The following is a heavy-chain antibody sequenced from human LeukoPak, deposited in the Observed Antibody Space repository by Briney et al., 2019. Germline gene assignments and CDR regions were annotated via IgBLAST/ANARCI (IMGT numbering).Heavy chain of an antibody. J-gene: IGHJ4*02. D-gene: IGHD3-22*01. Sequence: PSETLSLTCTVSGGSISSYYWSWIRQPPGKGLEWIGYIYYSGSTNYNPSLKSRVTISVDTSKNQFSLKLSSVTAADTAVYYCASSGGSGYPFDYWGQGTLVTVSS. CDR1: GGSISSYY. CDR2: IYYSGST. V-gene: IGHV4-59*01. CDR3: ASSGGSGYPFDY.